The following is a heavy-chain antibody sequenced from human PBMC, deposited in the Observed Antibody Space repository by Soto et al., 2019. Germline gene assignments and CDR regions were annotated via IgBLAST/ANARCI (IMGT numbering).Heavy chain of an antibody. V-gene: IGHV3-30-3*01. CDR2: ISYDGSNK. CDR3: ARDTSGSGWYMTGYYDYGMDV. CDR1: GFTFSSYA. Sequence: QVQLVESGGGVVQPGRSLRLSCAASGFTFSSYAMHWVRQAPGKGLEWVAVISYDGSNKYYADSVKGRFTISRDNSKNTLYLQMNSLRDEDTAVYYCARDTSGSGWYMTGYYDYGMDVWGQGTTVTVSS. J-gene: IGHJ6*02. D-gene: IGHD6-19*01.